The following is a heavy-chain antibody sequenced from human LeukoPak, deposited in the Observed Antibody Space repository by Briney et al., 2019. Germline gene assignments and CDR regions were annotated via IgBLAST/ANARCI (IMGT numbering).Heavy chain of an antibody. Sequence: PGGSLRLSCAASGFTFSDFYMSWIRQAPGKGLEWVSYISSSGSTIFYADSVKGRFTISRDNAKNSLYLQMNSLRAEDTAVYYCARRRYNWNAIDYWGQGTLVTVSS. V-gene: IGHV3-11*01. CDR3: ARRRYNWNAIDY. CDR1: GFTFSDFY. J-gene: IGHJ4*02. CDR2: ISSSGSTI. D-gene: IGHD1-20*01.